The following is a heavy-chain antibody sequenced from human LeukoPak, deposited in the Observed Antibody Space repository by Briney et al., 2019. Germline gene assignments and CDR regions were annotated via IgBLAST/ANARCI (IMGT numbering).Heavy chain of an antibody. D-gene: IGHD3-10*01. V-gene: IGHV4-30-4*08. CDR3: ARDRGGYYGSGSYSPFGY. CDR1: GGSISSGDYY. J-gene: IGHJ4*02. Sequence: SETLSLTCTVSGGSISSGDYYWSWIRQPPGKGLEWIGYIYYSGSTYYNPSLKSRVTISVDTSKNQFSLKLSSVTAADTAVYYCARDRGGYYGSGSYSPFGYWGQGTLVTVSS. CDR2: IYYSGST.